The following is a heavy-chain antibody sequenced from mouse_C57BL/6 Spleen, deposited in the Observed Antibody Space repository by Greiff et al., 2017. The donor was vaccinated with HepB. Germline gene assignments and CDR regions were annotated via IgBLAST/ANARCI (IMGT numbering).Heavy chain of an antibody. J-gene: IGHJ3*01. CDR2: IDPNSGGT. V-gene: IGHV1-72*01. Sequence: QQSCKASGYTFTSYWMHWVKQRPGRGLEWIGRIDPNSGGTKYNEKFKSKATLTVDKPSSTAYMQLSSLTSEDSAVYYCARGSSSGSLFAYWGQGTLVTVSA. D-gene: IGHD3-2*02. CDR3: ARGSSSGSLFAY. CDR1: GYTFTSYW.